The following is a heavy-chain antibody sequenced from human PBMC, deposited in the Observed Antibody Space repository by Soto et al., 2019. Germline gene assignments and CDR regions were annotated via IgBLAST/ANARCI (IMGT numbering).Heavy chain of an antibody. Sequence: GGSLRLSCAASGFTFSDYGLSWVRQAPGKGLEWVSSISGSRGSTTYYAGSVKGRFTISRDNSKNTLYLQMNSLRVEDTAVYYCAQDRGCSGSTCYQAYWGPGTLVTVS. J-gene: IGHJ4*02. CDR1: GFTFSDYG. V-gene: IGHV3-23*01. CDR2: ISGSRGSTT. D-gene: IGHD2-2*01. CDR3: AQDRGCSGSTCYQAY.